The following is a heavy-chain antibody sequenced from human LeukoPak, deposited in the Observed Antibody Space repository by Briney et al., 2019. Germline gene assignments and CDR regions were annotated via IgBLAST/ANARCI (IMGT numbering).Heavy chain of an antibody. CDR3: ARDLRRRVTAIGYGPREYYYYMDV. CDR1: GGSISSYS. CDR2: MYTSGST. J-gene: IGHJ6*03. Sequence: SETLSLTCTVSGGSISSYSWSWIRQPAVKGLEWIGRMYTSGSTKYNPSLKSRVTMSVDTSKDQFSLKLSSVTAADTAVYYCARDLRRRVTAIGYGPREYYYYMDVWGKGTTVTISS. D-gene: IGHD2-21*02. V-gene: IGHV4-4*07.